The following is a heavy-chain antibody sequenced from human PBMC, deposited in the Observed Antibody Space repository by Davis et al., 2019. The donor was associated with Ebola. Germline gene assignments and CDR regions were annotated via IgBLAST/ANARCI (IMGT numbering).Heavy chain of an antibody. CDR1: GYTFTSYA. CDR2: INAGNGNT. D-gene: IGHD6-13*01. CDR3: AREEQQQVRFGSTYYYYGMDV. V-gene: IGHV1-3*01. Sequence: ASVKVSCKASGYTFTSYAMHWVRQAPGQRLEWMGWINAGNGNTKYSQKFQGRVTITRDTSASTAYMELSSLRSEDTAVYYCAREEQQQVRFGSTYYYYGMDVWGKGTTVTVSS. J-gene: IGHJ6*04.